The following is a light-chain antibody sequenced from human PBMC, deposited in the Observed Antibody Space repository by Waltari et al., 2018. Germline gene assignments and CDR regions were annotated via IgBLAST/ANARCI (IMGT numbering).Light chain of an antibody. CDR3: CSYAGSYSWV. CDR1: SSDVGGYNY. CDR2: DVT. Sequence: QSALTQPRSVSGSPGQSVTISCTGTSSDVGGYNYVSWYQQHPGKATKPLIFDVTKRRAGVPDRFSGSKSGNTASLTISGLQAEDEGDYYCCSYAGSYSWVFGGGTKLTVL. V-gene: IGLV2-11*01. J-gene: IGLJ3*02.